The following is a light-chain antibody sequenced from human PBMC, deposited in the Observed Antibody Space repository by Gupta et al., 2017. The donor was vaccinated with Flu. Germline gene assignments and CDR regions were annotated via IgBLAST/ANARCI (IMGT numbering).Light chain of an antibody. V-gene: IGLV1-40*01. CDR1: SSDIGAKYD. J-gene: IGLJ3*02. CDR2: ANS. CDR3: QSEDSSLSSWV. Sequence: QAVLTQPPPVSGAPAQRVAISCAGSSSDIGAKYDLNWYMQLPGTAPNLLIYANSIRLSGVPDRFSGSKSGTSASLAITGLQAEDDADYYCQSEDSSLSSWVFGGGTKLTVL.